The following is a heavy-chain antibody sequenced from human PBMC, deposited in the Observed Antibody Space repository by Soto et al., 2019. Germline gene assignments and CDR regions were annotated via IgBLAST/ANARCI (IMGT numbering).Heavy chain of an antibody. CDR2: ISHSGYT. D-gene: IGHD6-19*01. J-gene: IGHJ6*02. Sequence: PSETLSLTCAVYVGSFHGYYWSWIRQPPGKGLEWIGEISHSGYTNYNTSLKSRLTISLDTSKNQFSLRLSSVTAADTAVYYCARGLSSLGMEVWGQGTTVTVSS. CDR3: ARGLSSLGMEV. CDR1: VGSFHGYY. V-gene: IGHV4-34*01.